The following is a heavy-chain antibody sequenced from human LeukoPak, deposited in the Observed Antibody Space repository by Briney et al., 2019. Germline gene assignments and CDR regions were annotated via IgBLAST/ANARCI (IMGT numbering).Heavy chain of an antibody. CDR1: GYTFTSYY. D-gene: IGHD3-22*01. CDR3: ARDSQKNHNYYDSSGYPDY. CDR2: INPSGGST. V-gene: IGHV1-46*03. J-gene: IGHJ4*02. Sequence: ASVKVSCKASGYTFTSYYMHWVRQAPGQGLEWMGIINPSGGSTSYAQKFQGRVTMTSDTSTSTVYMELSSLRSEDTAVYYCARDSQKNHNYYDSSGYPDYWGQGTLVTVSS.